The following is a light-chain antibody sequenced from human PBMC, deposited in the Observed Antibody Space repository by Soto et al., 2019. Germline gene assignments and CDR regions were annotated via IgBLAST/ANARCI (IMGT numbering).Light chain of an antibody. Sequence: SALTQPASVSGSPGESIPVSCSGSISAIGSHNYLSWYRHYPGEAPRPLIYEVPYRPSGVSSRTSGSKSGNTASLTTSGLQAADEAHYYYASYLSDRPHAVFGTGHKVT. CDR1: ISAIGSHNY. CDR3: ASYLSDRPHAV. CDR2: EVP. J-gene: IGLJ1*01. V-gene: IGLV2-14*01.